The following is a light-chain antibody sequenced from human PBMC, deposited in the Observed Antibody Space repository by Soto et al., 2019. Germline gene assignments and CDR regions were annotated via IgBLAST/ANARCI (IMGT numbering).Light chain of an antibody. CDR1: QSVSSTY. CDR3: QQYETFSGT. CDR2: GAS. V-gene: IGKV3-20*01. J-gene: IGKJ1*01. Sequence: EIVLTQSPGTLSLSPGERATLSCRASQSVSSTYLAWYRHKPGQAPRLLIYGASSRAAGVPDRFSGSGSGTDFTLTISRLEPEDFAVYYCQQYETFSGTFGPGTKVDIK.